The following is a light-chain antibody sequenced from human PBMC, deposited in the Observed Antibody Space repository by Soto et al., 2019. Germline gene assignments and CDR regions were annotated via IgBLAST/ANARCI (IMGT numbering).Light chain of an antibody. V-gene: IGKV3D-15*02. CDR1: QSISSD. Sequence: IVLTQSPATLSVSPGDRATLSCRASQSISSDLAWYQQKTGQAPRLLIYHGSTRATGIPDRFSGSGSETDFTLTISGREPEDFAVYYCQNYGNSPWTFGQGTKVEI. J-gene: IGKJ1*01. CDR2: HGS. CDR3: QNYGNSPWT.